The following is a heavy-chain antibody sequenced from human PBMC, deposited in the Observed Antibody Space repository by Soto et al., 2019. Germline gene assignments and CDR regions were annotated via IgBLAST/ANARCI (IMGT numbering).Heavy chain of an antibody. CDR2: ISGSGGST. CDR3: AKDHNRQQWLVRASDY. J-gene: IGHJ4*02. V-gene: IGHV3-23*01. CDR1: GFTFSTYA. D-gene: IGHD6-19*01. Sequence: PGGSLRLSCAASGFTFSTYAMSWVRQAPGKGLEWVSAISGSGGSTYYADSVKGRFTISRDNSKNTLYLQMNSLRAEDTAVYYCAKDHNRQQWLVRASDYWGQGTLVTVSS.